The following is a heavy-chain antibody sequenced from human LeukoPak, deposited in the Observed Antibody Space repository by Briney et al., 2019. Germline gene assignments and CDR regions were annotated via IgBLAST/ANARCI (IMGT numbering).Heavy chain of an antibody. CDR3: ARGSYGSATQPCKWFDP. J-gene: IGHJ5*02. CDR1: GVSISSYY. D-gene: IGHD3-10*01. CDR2: IYYSGST. V-gene: IGHV4-59*01. Sequence: SETLSLTCTVSGVSISSYYWSWIRQPPGKGLEWIGYIYYSGSTNYNPSLKSRVTISVDTSKNQFSLKLSSVTAADTAVYYCARGSYGSATQPCKWFDPWGQGTLVTVSS.